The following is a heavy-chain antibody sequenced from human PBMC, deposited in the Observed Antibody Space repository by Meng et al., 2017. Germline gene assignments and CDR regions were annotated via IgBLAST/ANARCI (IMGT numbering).Heavy chain of an antibody. CDR3: ARGVRLPDY. CDR1: GGSFRGYY. Sequence: LQHGGAALLTSSATVSLPCAVYGGSFRGYYWSGLRQPTGKGLEWIGEINHSGSTNYNPSLKSRVTISVDTSKNQFSLKLSSVTAADTAVYYCARGVRLPDYWGQGTLVTVSS. CDR2: INHSGST. J-gene: IGHJ4*02. V-gene: IGHV4-34*01. D-gene: IGHD2-15*01.